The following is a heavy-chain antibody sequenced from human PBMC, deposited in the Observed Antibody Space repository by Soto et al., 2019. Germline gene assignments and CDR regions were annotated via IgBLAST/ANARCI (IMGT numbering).Heavy chain of an antibody. J-gene: IGHJ4*02. Sequence: PGGSLRLCCAASGFTFSSYPMSWVRQAPGKGLEWVAVISSDGTNKLYADFEKGRFTISKDKSISTLYLQMSGLRPEDTAIYYCARVLRGYWHDGLDYWGQGTLVTVSS. D-gene: IGHD1-1*01. CDR2: ISSDGTNK. CDR3: ARVLRGYWHDGLDY. CDR1: GFTFSSYP. V-gene: IGHV3-30-3*01.